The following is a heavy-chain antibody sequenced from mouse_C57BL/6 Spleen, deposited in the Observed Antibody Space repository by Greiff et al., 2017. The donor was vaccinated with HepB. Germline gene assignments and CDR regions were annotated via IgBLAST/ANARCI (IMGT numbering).Heavy chain of an antibody. V-gene: IGHV5-4*01. J-gene: IGHJ2*01. CDR3: ARTYSYFDY. CDR2: ISDGGSYT. CDR1: GFTFSSYA. Sequence: EVQRVESGGGLVKPGGSLKLSCAASGFTFSSYAMSWVRQTPEKRLEWVATISDGGSYTYYPDNVKGRFTISRDNAKNNLYLQMSHLKSEDTAMYYCARTYSYFDYWGQGTTLTVSS. D-gene: IGHD2-10*01.